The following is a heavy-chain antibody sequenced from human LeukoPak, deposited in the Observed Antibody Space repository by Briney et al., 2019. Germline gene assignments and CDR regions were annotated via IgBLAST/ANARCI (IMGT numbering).Heavy chain of an antibody. J-gene: IGHJ4*02. CDR2: IIPIFGTA. Sequence: ASVKVSCKGRLCTHSQYPLSELRQAPGQGLEWMGGIIPIFGTANYAQKFQGRVTITADESTSTAYMELRSLRSEETAVYYCARYLTQYCGGDCYLIDYWGQGTLVTVSS. D-gene: IGHD2-21*02. V-gene: IGHV1-69*13. CDR1: LCTHSQYP. CDR3: ARYLTQYCGGDCYLIDY.